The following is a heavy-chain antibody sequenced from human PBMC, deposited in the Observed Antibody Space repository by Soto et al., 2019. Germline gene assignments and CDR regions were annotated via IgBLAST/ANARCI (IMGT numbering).Heavy chain of an antibody. J-gene: IGHJ3*02. CDR3: ARPHIQSAWNDGCDI. D-gene: IGHD1-1*01. Sequence: QVQLVESGGGVVQPGRSLRLSCAAFGFTFDDYSMHWVRQAPGKGLEWVALISYEGINKYYADSVKGRFTISRDNAKNKLFLEVNSLRTEDTAVYYSARPHIQSAWNDGCDIWGQGTMVTVSS. V-gene: IGHV3-30-3*01. CDR1: GFTFDDYS. CDR2: ISYEGINK.